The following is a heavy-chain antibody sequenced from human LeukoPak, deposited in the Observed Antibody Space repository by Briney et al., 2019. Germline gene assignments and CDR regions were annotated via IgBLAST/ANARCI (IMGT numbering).Heavy chain of an antibody. CDR1: GYTFTSYY. V-gene: IGHV1-46*01. Sequence: ASVKVSCKASGYTFTSYYMHWVRQAPGQGLEWMGIINPSGGSTSYAQKFQGRVTMTRDTSTSTVYMELSSLRSEDMAVHYCARTIEGGDAFDIWGQGTMVTVSS. D-gene: IGHD1-26*01. J-gene: IGHJ3*02. CDR2: INPSGGST. CDR3: ARTIEGGDAFDI.